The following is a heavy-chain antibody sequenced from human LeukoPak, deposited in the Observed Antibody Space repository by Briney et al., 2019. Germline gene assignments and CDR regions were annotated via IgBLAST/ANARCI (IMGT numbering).Heavy chain of an antibody. CDR2: FDPEDGET. CDR1: GYTLTELS. J-gene: IGHJ4*02. Sequence: ASVKVSCKVSGYTLTELSMHWVRQAPGKGLEWMGGFDPEDGETIYAQKFQGRVTMTEDTSTDTAYMELSSLRSEDTAVYYCATDVRMIRSRPRGFDYWGQGTLVTVPS. CDR3: ATDVRMIRSRPRGFDY. D-gene: IGHD1-26*01. V-gene: IGHV1-24*01.